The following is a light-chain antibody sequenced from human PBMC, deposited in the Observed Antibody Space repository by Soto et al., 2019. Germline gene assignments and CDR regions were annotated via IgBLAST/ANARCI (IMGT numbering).Light chain of an antibody. V-gene: IGKV1-6*01. J-gene: IGKJ1*01. CDR2: SAS. CDR3: LQDYNYPQT. Sequence: IQMTQSPSSLSASVGERVTITCRASQLISSDLGWYQQKPGEVPRLLIYSASTLQSGVPSRFSGSASGTDFTLTISSLQPEDSATYYCLQDYNYPQTFGQGTKVEIK. CDR1: QLISSD.